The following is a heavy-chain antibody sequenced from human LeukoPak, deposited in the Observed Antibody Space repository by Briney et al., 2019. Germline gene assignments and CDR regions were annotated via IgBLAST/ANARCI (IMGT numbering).Heavy chain of an antibody. CDR2: INILSNYI. J-gene: IGHJ4*02. D-gene: IGHD6-13*01. CDR3: ARASHSSSWYSEFDY. CDR1: GFTFSSYS. V-gene: IGHV3-21*01. Sequence: PGGSLRLSCAASGFTFSSYSMNWVRQAPGKGLEWVSSINILSNYIYYADSVKGRFTISRDNAKNSLYLQMNSLRAEDTAVYYCARASHSSSWYSEFDYWGQGTLVTVSS.